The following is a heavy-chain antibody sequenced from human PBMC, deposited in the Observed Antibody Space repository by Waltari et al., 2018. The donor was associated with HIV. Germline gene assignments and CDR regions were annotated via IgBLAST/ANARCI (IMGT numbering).Heavy chain of an antibody. Sequence: QVQLQESGPGLVKPSETLSLTCTVSGYSISSGYYWGWIRQPPGKGLEWIGSIYHSGSTYYNPSLKSRVTISVDTSKNQFSLKRSSVTAADTAVYYCARGDQSYPRLWFGEFGMDVWGQGTTVTVSS. J-gene: IGHJ6*02. CDR2: IYHSGST. D-gene: IGHD3-10*01. CDR3: ARGDQSYPRLWFGEFGMDV. CDR1: GYSISSGYY. V-gene: IGHV4-38-2*02.